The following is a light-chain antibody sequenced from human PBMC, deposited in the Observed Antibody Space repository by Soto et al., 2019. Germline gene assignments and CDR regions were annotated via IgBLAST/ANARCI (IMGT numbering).Light chain of an antibody. V-gene: IGKV1-39*01. J-gene: IGKJ1*01. CDR1: QSISSY. Sequence: DIQMTQSPSSLSASVGDRVTITCRASQSISSYLNWYQQKPGKAPKLLIYAASSLQSGVPSRFSGSGSGTVFSLTISSLQPEDFATYFCQQRYSTPRTFGQGTSVDIK. CDR3: QQRYSTPRT. CDR2: AAS.